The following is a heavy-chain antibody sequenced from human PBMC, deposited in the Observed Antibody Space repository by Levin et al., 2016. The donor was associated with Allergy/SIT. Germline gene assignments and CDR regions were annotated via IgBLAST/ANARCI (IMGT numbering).Heavy chain of an antibody. CDR2: ISGSGGST. J-gene: IGHJ3*02. Sequence: WIRQPPGKGLEWVSAISGSGGSTYYADSVKGRFTISRDNSKNTLYLQMNSLRAEDTAVYYCAKGTEWLDDAFDIWGQGTMVTVSS. V-gene: IGHV3-23*01. D-gene: IGHD6-19*01. CDR3: AKGTEWLDDAFDI.